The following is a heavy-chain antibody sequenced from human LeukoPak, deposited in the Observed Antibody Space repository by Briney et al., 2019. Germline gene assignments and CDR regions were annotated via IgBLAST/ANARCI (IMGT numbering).Heavy chain of an antibody. CDR2: INHSGST. V-gene: IGHV4-34*01. CDR3: ATRVPDCSSTSCYGGFDP. CDR1: GGSFSGYY. D-gene: IGHD2-2*01. J-gene: IGHJ5*02. Sequence: PSETLSLTCAVYGGSFSGYYWSWLRQPPGKGLEWIGEINHSGSTNYNPSLKSRVTISVDTSKNQFSLKLSSVTAADTAVYYCATRVPDCSSTSCYGGFDPWGQGTLVTVSS.